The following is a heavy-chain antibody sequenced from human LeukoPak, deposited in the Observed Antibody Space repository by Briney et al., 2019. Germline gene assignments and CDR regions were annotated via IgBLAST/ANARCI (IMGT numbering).Heavy chain of an antibody. CDR2: INPNSGGT. Sequence: GASVKVSCKASGYSFTNFGVTWVRQAPGQGLEWMGWINPNSGGTNYAQKFQDRVTMTRDTSISTAYMELTTLRSDDTAVYYCASPSYQTGTYYYFDYWGQGTLVTVSS. V-gene: IGHV1-2*02. J-gene: IGHJ4*02. D-gene: IGHD1-7*01. CDR1: GYSFTNFG. CDR3: ASPSYQTGTYYYFDY.